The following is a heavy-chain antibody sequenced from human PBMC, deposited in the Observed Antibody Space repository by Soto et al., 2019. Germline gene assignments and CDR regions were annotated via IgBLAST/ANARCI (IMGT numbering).Heavy chain of an antibody. V-gene: IGHV4-30-4*08. CDR2: ICYSGST. CDR1: GDSLSRADYC. J-gene: IGHJ4*02. CDR3: AREASGIFDS. Sequence: SDTLSLTCTVSGDSLSRADYCWSWIRQAPGKGLEWIGYICYSGSTYHNPSLKSRTSMSVDTSKKQFSLTLTSVTAADTAVYYCAREASGIFDSWGQGRLVTV. D-gene: IGHD5-12*01.